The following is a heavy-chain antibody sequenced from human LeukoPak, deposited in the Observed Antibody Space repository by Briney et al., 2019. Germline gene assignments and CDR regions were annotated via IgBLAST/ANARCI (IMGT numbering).Heavy chain of an antibody. CDR3: AREDANVDIVATALDY. CDR1: GFTFSSYS. CDR2: ISSSSSYI. D-gene: IGHD5-12*01. V-gene: IGHV3-21*01. Sequence: GGSLRLSCAASGFTFSSYSMNWVRQAPGKGLEWVSSISSSSSYIYYADSVKGRFTISRDNAKNSLYLQMNSLRAEDTAVYYCAREDANVDIVATALDYWGQGTLVTVSS. J-gene: IGHJ4*02.